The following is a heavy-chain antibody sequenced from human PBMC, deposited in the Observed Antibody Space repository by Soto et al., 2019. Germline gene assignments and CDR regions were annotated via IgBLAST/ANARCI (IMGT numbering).Heavy chain of an antibody. CDR1: GYTFTSYG. J-gene: IGHJ4*02. V-gene: IGHV1-18*01. D-gene: IGHD2-15*01. CDR3: ARDYCSGGSCYYDY. Sequence: GASVKVSCKASGYTFTSYGISWVRQAPGQGLEWMGWISAYNGNTNYAQNLQGRVTMTTDTSASTAYMELRSLRSDDTAVYYCARDYCSGGSCYYDYWGLGTLVTVYS. CDR2: ISAYNGNT.